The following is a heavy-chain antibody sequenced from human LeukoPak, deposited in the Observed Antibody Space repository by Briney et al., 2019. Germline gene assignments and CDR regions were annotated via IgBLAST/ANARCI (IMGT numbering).Heavy chain of an antibody. V-gene: IGHV3-15*01. CDR3: TTSSSGYDFLLDY. D-gene: IGHD5-12*01. CDR2: IKAKIDGETT. CDR1: GFTFTIAW. J-gene: IGHJ4*02. Sequence: GGSLRPSCAASGFTFTIAWMTWVREAPGNGLQFVGRIKAKIDGETTDYAAPVKSRFTISRADSKNTVYRQTNSLKAEETAVYYCTTSSSGYDFLLDYGGQGTLVTVSS.